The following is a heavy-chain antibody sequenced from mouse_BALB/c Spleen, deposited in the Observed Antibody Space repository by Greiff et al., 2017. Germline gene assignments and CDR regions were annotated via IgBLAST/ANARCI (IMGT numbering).Heavy chain of an antibody. CDR3: ARENYTYEGFPY. CDR2: ISDGGSYT. Sequence: EVKLVESGGGLVKPGGSLKLSCAASGFTFSDYYMYWVRQTPEKRLEWVATISDGGSYTYYPDSVQGRFTISRDIASNNLYLQMSSLKSEDTAMYYCARENYTYEGFPYWGQGTTLTVSS. CDR1: GFTFSDYY. V-gene: IGHV5-4*02. J-gene: IGHJ2*01. D-gene: IGHD2-12*01.